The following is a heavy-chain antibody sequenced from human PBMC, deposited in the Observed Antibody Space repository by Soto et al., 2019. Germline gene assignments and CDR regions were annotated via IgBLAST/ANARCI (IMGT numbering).Heavy chain of an antibody. J-gene: IGHJ6*02. CDR1: GGSFSGYY. V-gene: IGHV4-34*01. D-gene: IGHD4-4*01. Sequence: SETLSLTCAVYGGSFSGYYWNWIRQPPGKGLEWIGEINHSGSTNYNSSLKSRVTISVDTSGNQFSLKLSSVTAADTAVYFCARTYCTTTACQAHGIDVWGQGTTVTVSS. CDR3: ARTYCTTTACQAHGIDV. CDR2: INHSGST.